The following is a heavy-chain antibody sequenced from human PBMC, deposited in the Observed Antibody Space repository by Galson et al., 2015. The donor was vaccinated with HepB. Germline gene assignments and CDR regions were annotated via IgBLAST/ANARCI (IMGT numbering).Heavy chain of an antibody. CDR1: GFTFSSYA. D-gene: IGHD3-16*01. Sequence: SLRLSCAGSGFTFSSYAMDWVRQAPGKGLEWVSLISGSGDKTYYADSVTGRFTISRDNSKNMVFLQMNSLRAEDTAVYYCATRWGSTSWAPVDFWGQGKLVTVSS. J-gene: IGHJ4*02. CDR3: ATRWGSTSWAPVDF. V-gene: IGHV3-23*01. CDR2: ISGSGDKT.